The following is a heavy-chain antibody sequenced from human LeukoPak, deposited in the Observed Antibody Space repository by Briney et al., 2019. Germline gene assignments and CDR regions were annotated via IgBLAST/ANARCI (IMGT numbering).Heavy chain of an antibody. Sequence: GGSLRLSCAASGFTFSSYAMSWVRQAPGKGLEWVSAISGSGGSTIYYADSVKGRFTISRDNAKNSLYLQMNSLRAEDTAVYYCARALDEYYYDSSGPLYYWGQGTLVTVSS. CDR1: GFTFSSYA. J-gene: IGHJ4*02. V-gene: IGHV3-23*01. D-gene: IGHD3-22*01. CDR3: ARALDEYYYDSSGPLYY. CDR2: ISGSGGSTI.